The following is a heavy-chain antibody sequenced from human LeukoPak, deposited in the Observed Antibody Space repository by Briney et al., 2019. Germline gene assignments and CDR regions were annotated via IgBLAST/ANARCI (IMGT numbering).Heavy chain of an antibody. V-gene: IGHV3-15*01. CDR3: TTDRFPLYDF. CDR1: RFTFSNAW. CDR2: IKGKTDGGTT. D-gene: IGHD3-3*01. Sequence: GGSLRLSCAASRFTFSNAWISWVRHAPGKGLEWVGRIKGKTDGGTTDYAAPVKGRFTNSRDDSKNTLYLQMNSLKPEDTAVYYCTTDRFPLYDFWSQGTLVTVSS. J-gene: IGHJ4*02.